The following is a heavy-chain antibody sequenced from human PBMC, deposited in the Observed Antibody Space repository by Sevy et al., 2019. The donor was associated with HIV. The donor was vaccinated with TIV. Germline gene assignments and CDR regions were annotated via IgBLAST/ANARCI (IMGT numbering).Heavy chain of an antibody. CDR3: ARGKHVSDYYGSFDY. Sequence: GGSLRLSCTVSGVTVSSNFISWVRQAPGKGQEWVSVIWLTGATYYADSVKGRFTISRDNSKNTVYLDMSSLRADDTAVYFCARGKHVSDYYGSFDYWGQGTLVTVSS. D-gene: IGHD3-3*01. CDR2: IWLTGAT. J-gene: IGHJ4*02. CDR1: GVTVSSNF. V-gene: IGHV3-53*01.